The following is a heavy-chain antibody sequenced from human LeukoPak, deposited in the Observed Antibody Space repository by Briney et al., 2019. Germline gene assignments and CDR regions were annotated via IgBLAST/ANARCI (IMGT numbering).Heavy chain of an antibody. CDR1: GGSFSGYY. CDR2: INHSGTT. V-gene: IGHV4-34*01. J-gene: IGHJ6*03. D-gene: IGHD4-17*01. CDR3: ARVRDDYGDYPPYYYYYMDV. Sequence: SETLSLTCAVYGGSFSGYYWSWIRQPPGKGLEWIGEINHSGTTIYNPSLKSRVTISVDTSKNQFSLRLSSVTAADTAVYYCARVRDDYGDYPPYYYYYMDVWDKGTTVTVSS.